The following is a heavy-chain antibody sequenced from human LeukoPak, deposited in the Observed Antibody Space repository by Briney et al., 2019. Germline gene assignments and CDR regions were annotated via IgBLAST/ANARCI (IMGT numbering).Heavy chain of an antibody. Sequence: GGSLRLSCAASGFTFSSYSMNWVRQAPGKGLEWVSYISSSSTIYYADSVKGRFTISRDNAKNSVYLQMNSLRAEDTAVYYCARDKRMVRGVIYAFDIWGQGTMVTVSS. CDR2: ISSSSTI. CDR3: ARDKRMVRGVIYAFDI. D-gene: IGHD3-10*01. CDR1: GFTFSSYS. V-gene: IGHV3-48*01. J-gene: IGHJ3*02.